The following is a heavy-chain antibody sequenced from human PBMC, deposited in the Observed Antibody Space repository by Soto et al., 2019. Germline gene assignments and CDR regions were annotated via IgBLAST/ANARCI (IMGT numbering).Heavy chain of an antibody. CDR3: ARDGYFDH. J-gene: IGHJ4*02. CDR1: SYTFTSYG. V-gene: IGHV1-18*01. Sequence: QVQLVQSGAEVKKPGDSVRVSCKASSYTFTSYGIGWVRQAPGQGLEWMGWISANNGNTKYAQKVQGRVTMTTDASTSTAYMELRSLRSDDAAVYYCARDGYFDHWGQGTLITVSS. CDR2: ISANNGNT.